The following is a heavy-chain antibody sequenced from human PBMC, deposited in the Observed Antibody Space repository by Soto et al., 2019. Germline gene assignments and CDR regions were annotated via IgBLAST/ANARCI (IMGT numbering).Heavy chain of an antibody. CDR3: VRHNYGSGSTYFDY. Sequence: SETLSLTCTVSGGSMSIYYWSWIRQPPGKGLEWIGYIYYSGSTNYNPSLKSRVTISVDTSKNQFSLKLNSMTAADTAVYYCVRHNYGSGSTYFDYWGQGTLVTVSS. D-gene: IGHD3-10*01. J-gene: IGHJ4*02. CDR1: GGSMSIYY. V-gene: IGHV4-59*08. CDR2: IYYSGST.